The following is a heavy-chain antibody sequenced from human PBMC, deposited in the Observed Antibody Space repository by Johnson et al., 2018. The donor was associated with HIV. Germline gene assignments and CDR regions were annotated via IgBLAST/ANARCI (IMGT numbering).Heavy chain of an antibody. CDR3: AKQGGSRLHLWVDAFDI. CDR2: IGTAGDT. CDR1: GFIFSSYD. D-gene: IGHD3-10*01. Sequence: MQLVESGGGLVQPGGSLRLSCAASGFIFSSYDMHWVRQATGKGLEWVSAIGTAGDTYYPGSVKGRFTISRENAKNTLYLQMNSLRAEDTAVYYCAKQGGSRLHLWVDAFDILGQGTMVTVSS. J-gene: IGHJ3*02. V-gene: IGHV3-13*01.